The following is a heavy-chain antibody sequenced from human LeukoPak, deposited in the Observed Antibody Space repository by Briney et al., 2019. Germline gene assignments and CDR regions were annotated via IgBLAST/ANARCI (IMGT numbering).Heavy chain of an antibody. Sequence: SETLSLTCTVSGGSISSYYWSWIRQPPGKGLEWIGYIYYSGSTNYSPSLKSRVTISVDTSKNQFSLRLSSVTAADTAVYYSASVRFDSSGWYGGWDYWGQGTLVTVSP. CDR3: ASVRFDSSGWYGGWDY. CDR1: GGSISSYY. D-gene: IGHD6-19*01. J-gene: IGHJ4*02. V-gene: IGHV4-59*01. CDR2: IYYSGST.